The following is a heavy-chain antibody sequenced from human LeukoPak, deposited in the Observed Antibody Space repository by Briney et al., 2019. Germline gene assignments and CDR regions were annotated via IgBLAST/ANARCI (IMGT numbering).Heavy chain of an antibody. V-gene: IGHV3-9*01. D-gene: IGHD3-9*01. Sequence: GRSLRLSCAASGFTFDDYAMHWVRQAPGKGLEWVSGISWNSGSIGYADSVKGRFTISRDNAKNSLYLQMNSLRAEDTAVYYCARWDILTGYYQYYFDYWGQGTLVTVSS. CDR2: ISWNSGSI. CDR1: GFTFDDYA. CDR3: ARWDILTGYYQYYFDY. J-gene: IGHJ4*02.